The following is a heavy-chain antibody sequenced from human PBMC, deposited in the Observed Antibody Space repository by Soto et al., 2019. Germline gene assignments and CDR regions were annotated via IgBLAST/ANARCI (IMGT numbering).Heavy chain of an antibody. Sequence: EVQLLESGGGLVQPGGSLRLSCAASGFTFSSYAMSWVRQAPGKGLEWVSGISSSGGTTSYADSVKGRFTISRDTSKNTPYLEMNRLRAEDTGVYYCATHGGNYYYYSGVDVWGHGTTVTASS. CDR2: ISSSGGTT. CDR1: GFTFSSYA. J-gene: IGHJ6*02. CDR3: ATHGGNYYYYSGVDV. D-gene: IGHD3-16*01. V-gene: IGHV3-23*01.